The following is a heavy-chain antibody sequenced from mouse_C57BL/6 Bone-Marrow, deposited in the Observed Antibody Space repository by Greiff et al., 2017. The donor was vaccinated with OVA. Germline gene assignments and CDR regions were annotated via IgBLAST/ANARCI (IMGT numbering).Heavy chain of an antibody. J-gene: IGHJ1*03. Sequence: EVQLQQSGAELVKPGASVKISCKASGYTFTDYNMNWVKQRTGKSLEWIGVINPNNGTTTYNQKFKGKATLTVDQSSSTAYMQLSSLTSEDTAVYYCAFYGDSSYRYFDVWGRGTAITVTA. D-gene: IGHD1-1*01. CDR1: GYTFTDYN. CDR2: INPNNGTT. CDR3: AFYGDSSYRYFDV. V-gene: IGHV1-39*01.